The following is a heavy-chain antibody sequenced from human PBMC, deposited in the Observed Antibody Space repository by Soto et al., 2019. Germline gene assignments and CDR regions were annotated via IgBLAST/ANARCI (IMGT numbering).Heavy chain of an antibody. V-gene: IGHV1-58*02. CDR2: IVAGSSNI. J-gene: IGHJ6*03. CDR1: GFTFTSSA. D-gene: IGHD3-3*01. CDR3: AASTGYYTSYYYMDV. Sequence: QMQLVQSGPEVKKPGTSVKVSCKASGFTFTSSAIQWVRQARGQRLEWIGWIVAGSSNIRYAQKFQDRVTITRDMAATTAYMELSSLRSEDTAVYDCAASTGYYTSYYYMDVWGKGTTVTVSS.